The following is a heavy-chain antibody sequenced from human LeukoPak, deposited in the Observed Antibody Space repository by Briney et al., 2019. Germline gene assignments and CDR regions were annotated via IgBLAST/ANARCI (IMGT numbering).Heavy chain of an antibody. V-gene: IGHV1-2*06. Sequence: ASVKVSCKASGYTFTGYYMHWVRQAPGQGLEWMGRINPNSGGTNYAQKFQGRVTMTRDTSISTAYMELSSLRSEDTAVYYCARDARRGVELKAFDIWGQGTMVTVSS. CDR3: ARDARRGVELKAFDI. CDR1: GYTFTGYY. CDR2: INPNSGGT. D-gene: IGHD1-7*01. J-gene: IGHJ3*02.